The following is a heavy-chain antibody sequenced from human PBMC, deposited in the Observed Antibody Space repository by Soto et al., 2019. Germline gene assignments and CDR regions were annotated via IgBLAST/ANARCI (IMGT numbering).Heavy chain of an antibody. CDR2: MFYSGST. V-gene: IGHV4-39*01. CDR3: ARHFRVEVEPRAFDI. CDR1: GGSISSSRNY. J-gene: IGHJ3*02. D-gene: IGHD2-2*01. Sequence: QLQLQESGPRLVKPSETLSLTCTVSGGSISSSRNYWGWIRQPPGKGLEWIGSMFYSGSTYYNASLESRVTLSVDTSKKQLSLRLNSVTAADTAVYFCARHFRVEVEPRAFDIWGQGTMVTVSS.